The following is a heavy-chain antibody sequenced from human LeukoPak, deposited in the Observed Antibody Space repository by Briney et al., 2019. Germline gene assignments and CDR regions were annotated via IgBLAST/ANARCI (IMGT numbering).Heavy chain of an antibody. Sequence: SETLSLTCTVSGYSIAHGFFWAWIRQPPGGGLEWIGSLYHSGTTYYNASLKSRISTSVDTSKNQFSLKLRLVTAADTAVYYCARVEVPRDINDWYFDLWGRGTLVTVSS. CDR1: GYSIAHGFF. D-gene: IGHD2-15*01. V-gene: IGHV4-38-2*02. CDR3: ARVEVPRDINDWYFDL. J-gene: IGHJ2*01. CDR2: LYHSGTT.